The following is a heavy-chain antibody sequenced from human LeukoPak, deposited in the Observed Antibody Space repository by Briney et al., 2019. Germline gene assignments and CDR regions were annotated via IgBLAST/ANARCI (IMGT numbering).Heavy chain of an antibody. V-gene: IGHV3-66*02. Sequence: GGSLRLSCAASGFIVNSYAMSWVRQAPGKGLAWVSLICSDGVTHYADSVKGRFTISRDNSKNTLYLQMNSLRDEDTAVYFCARDRAEGKTWVEFDPWGQGTLVTVSS. CDR1: GFIVNSYA. J-gene: IGHJ5*02. CDR3: ARDRAEGKTWVEFDP. CDR2: ICSDGVT.